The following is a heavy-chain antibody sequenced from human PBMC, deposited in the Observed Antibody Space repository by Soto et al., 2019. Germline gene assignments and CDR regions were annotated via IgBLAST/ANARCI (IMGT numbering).Heavy chain of an antibody. CDR2: INADNGDT. Sequence: ASVKVSCKASGYTFRSYGIQWVRQAPGQSLEWMGWINADNGDTKYSQNFQDRVTITRDTSANTVYMELSSLTTEDTAVCYCARVGLKYLRWFDPWGQGSLVTVSS. D-gene: IGHD3-10*01. CDR1: GYTFRSYG. CDR3: ARVGLKYLRWFDP. J-gene: IGHJ5*02. V-gene: IGHV1-3*01.